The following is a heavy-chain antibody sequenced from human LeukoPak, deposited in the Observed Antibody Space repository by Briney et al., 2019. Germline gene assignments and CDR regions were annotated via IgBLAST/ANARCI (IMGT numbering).Heavy chain of an antibody. D-gene: IGHD1-26*01. CDR3: ARVGEATAVTMYFEY. Sequence: RAGGSLRLSCVASGITFSGYSMIWVRQAPGKGLEWLSFMTTSGNTIFYAESVKDRFTISRDNAKKSLYLQMNSLRDEDTAVYYCARVGEATAVTMYFEYWGQGTLVTVSA. J-gene: IGHJ4*02. CDR2: MTTSGNTI. V-gene: IGHV3-48*02. CDR1: GITFSGYS.